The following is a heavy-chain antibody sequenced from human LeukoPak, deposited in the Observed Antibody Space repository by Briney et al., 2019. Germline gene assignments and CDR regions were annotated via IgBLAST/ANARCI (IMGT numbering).Heavy chain of an antibody. V-gene: IGHV3-23*01. D-gene: IGHD6-13*01. Sequence: GGSLRLSCAGSGFTFSSYSMNWVRQAPGKGLEWVSAISGSGGSTYYADSVKGWFTISRDNSKNTLYLQMNSLRAEDTAVYYCAKGRDSSSWYGNDAFDIWGQGTMVTVSS. CDR1: GFTFSSYS. J-gene: IGHJ3*02. CDR2: ISGSGGST. CDR3: AKGRDSSSWYGNDAFDI.